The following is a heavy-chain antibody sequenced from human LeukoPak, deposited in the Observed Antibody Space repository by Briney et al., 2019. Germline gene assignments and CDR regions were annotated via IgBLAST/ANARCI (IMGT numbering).Heavy chain of an antibody. J-gene: IGHJ4*02. D-gene: IGHD1-14*01. V-gene: IGHV5-51*01. CDR2: IYPGNSDT. CDR1: GYSFTSFW. Sequence: GESLKISCKGSGYSFTSFWIGWVRQMPGKGLEWMASIYPGNSDTSYSPSFEGQVTISADKSITTAYLQWISLKASDTAMYYCVRASLTEEGFDYWGQGTLVTVSS. CDR3: VRASLTEEGFDY.